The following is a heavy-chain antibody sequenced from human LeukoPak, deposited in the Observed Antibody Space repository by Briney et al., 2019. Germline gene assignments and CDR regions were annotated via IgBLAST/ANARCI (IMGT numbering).Heavy chain of an antibody. J-gene: IGHJ4*02. CDR2: IWYDGSNK. Sequence: PGRSLRLSCAASGVTFSSYGMHWVRQAPGKGLEWVAVIWYDGSNKYYADSVKGRFTISRDNSKNTLYLQMNSLRAEDTAVYYCARDNSWAAHFDYWGQGTLVTVSS. D-gene: IGHD6-6*01. CDR1: GVTFSSYG. CDR3: ARDNSWAAHFDY. V-gene: IGHV3-33*01.